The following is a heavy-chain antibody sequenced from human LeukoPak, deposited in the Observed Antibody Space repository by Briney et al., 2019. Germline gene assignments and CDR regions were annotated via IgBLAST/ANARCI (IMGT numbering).Heavy chain of an antibody. J-gene: IGHJ6*02. CDR2: IKQEGSEK. D-gene: IGHD3-22*01. CDR3: ARLYYYDSSGYYYPSYYYYGMDV. CDR1: GFTFSNYW. V-gene: IGHV3-7*01. Sequence: PGGSLRLSCAASGFTFSNYWMSWVRQAPGKGLEWVANIKQEGSEKYYVDSVKGRFTISRDNARNSLYFQLNSLRAEDTAVYYCARLYYYDSSGYYYPSYYYYGMDVWGQGTTVTVSS.